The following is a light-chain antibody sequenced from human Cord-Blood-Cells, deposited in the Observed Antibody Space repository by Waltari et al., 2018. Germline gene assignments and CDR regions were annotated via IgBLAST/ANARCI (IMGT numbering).Light chain of an antibody. CDR1: TSDVGGYNY. CDR2: VVS. CDR3: SSYTSSSTVV. V-gene: IGLV2-14*01. Sequence: QSALTQPASVSGSPGPSITLSCTGTTSDVGGYNYVSWYQQHPGKAPKLMIYVVSNRPSGVSNRFSGSKSGNTASLTISGLQAEDEADYYCSSYTSSSTVVFGGGTKLTVL. J-gene: IGLJ2*01.